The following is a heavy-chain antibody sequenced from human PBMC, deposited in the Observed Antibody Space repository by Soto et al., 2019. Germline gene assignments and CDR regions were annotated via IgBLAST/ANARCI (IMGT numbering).Heavy chain of an antibody. CDR3: AGDLVGITMVRTNWFDP. CDR1: GYTFTGYY. J-gene: IGHJ5*02. Sequence: ASVKVSCKASGYTFTGYYMHWVRQAPGQGLEWMGWINPDSGGTNYAQKFQGWVTMTRDTSISTAYMELSRLRSDDTAVYYCAGDLVGITMVRTNWFDPWGQGTLVTVSS. V-gene: IGHV1-2*04. D-gene: IGHD3-10*01. CDR2: INPDSGGT.